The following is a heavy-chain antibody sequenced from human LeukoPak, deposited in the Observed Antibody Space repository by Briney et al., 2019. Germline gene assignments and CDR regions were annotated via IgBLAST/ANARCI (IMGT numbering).Heavy chain of an antibody. CDR3: ARGGSLYCTNGVCYDLFVP. V-gene: IGHV3-33*01. D-gene: IGHD2-8*01. CDR2: IWDDGSNK. CDR1: GFTFSSYG. J-gene: IGHJ5*02. Sequence: PGGSLRLSCAASGFTFSSYGMHWVRQAPGKGLEWVADIWDDGSNKYYADSVKGRFTISRDNSKNTLYLQMNSLRAEDTAVYYCARGGSLYCTNGVCYDLFVPWGEGTLVSVSS.